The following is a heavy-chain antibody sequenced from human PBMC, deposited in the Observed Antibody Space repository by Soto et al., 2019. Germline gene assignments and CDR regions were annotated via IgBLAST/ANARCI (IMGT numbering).Heavy chain of an antibody. D-gene: IGHD3-22*01. CDR3: ARAIYDSSAGIGGDWFDP. CDR2: INHSGST. J-gene: IGHJ5*02. Sequence: QVQLQQWGAGLLKPSETLSLTCAVYGGSFSGYYWSWIRQPPGKGLEWIGEINHSGSTNYNPSLKSRVTISLDTSKNQFSLKLSSVTAADTAVYYCARAIYDSSAGIGGDWFDPWGQGTLVTVSS. V-gene: IGHV4-34*01. CDR1: GGSFSGYY.